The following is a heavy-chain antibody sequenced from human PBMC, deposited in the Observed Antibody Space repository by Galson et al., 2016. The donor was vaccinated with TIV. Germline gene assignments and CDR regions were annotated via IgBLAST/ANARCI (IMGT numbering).Heavy chain of an antibody. CDR3: ARMSLLGALDV. V-gene: IGHV5-51*03. CDR2: IFPNDSDI. J-gene: IGHJ3*01. Sequence: SGAEVKKPGESLKIXCKDSGYNFRSYWIAWVRQMPGKGFEWLGIIFPNDSDIRYSPYFRGLVTMSADKSTSTAYLQCSSLKASDTAMYYCARMSLLGALDVWGQGTMVIVSS. CDR1: GYNFRSYW. D-gene: IGHD3-16*01.